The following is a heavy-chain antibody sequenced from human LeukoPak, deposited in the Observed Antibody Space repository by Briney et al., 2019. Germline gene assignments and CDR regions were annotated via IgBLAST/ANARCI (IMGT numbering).Heavy chain of an antibody. CDR3: ARDLYNSSVADY. V-gene: IGHV1-69*13. CDR2: IIPIFGTA. CDR1: GGTFSSYA. Sequence: SVKVSCKASGGTFSSYAISWVRQAPGQGLEWMGGIIPIFGTANYAQKFQGRVTITADESTSTAYMELSSLRSEDTAVYYCARDLYNSSVADYWGQGTLVTVSS. J-gene: IGHJ4*02. D-gene: IGHD3-22*01.